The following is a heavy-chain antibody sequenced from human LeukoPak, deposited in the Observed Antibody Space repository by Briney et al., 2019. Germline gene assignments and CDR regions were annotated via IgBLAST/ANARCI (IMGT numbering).Heavy chain of an antibody. CDR1: GFTFSNYA. CDR2: ILSDGTTK. J-gene: IGHJ6*02. D-gene: IGHD3-16*01. V-gene: IGHV3-30-3*01. CDR3: ARDREEKARIGGMDV. Sequence: PGGSLRLSCAASGFTFSNYAMHWVRQAPGKGLEWVAVILSDGTTKGYAHSLKGRFTISRDNSENTLYLEMNSLSAEDTAIYYCARDREEKARIGGMDVWGQGTTVIVSS.